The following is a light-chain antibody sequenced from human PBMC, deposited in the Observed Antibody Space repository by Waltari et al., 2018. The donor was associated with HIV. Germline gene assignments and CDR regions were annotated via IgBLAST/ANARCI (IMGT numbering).Light chain of an antibody. CDR1: SSNIGNNY. Sequence: QPVLTQPPSVSAAPGQKVNISCSGSSSNIGNNYVSWYQHLPGTAPKLLISENYKRPSGIPDRCSGSHSGTSATLGITGLQPGDEDDYYCGTWDSSLSAGGFGGGTNLTVL. CDR2: ENY. J-gene: IGLJ2*01. V-gene: IGLV1-51*02. CDR3: GTWDSSLSAGG.